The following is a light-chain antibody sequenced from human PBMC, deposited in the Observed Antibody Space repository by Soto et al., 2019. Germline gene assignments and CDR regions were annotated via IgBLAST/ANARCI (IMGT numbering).Light chain of an antibody. CDR1: GSAVGGYNY. CDR3: SSYTSASTPLV. J-gene: IGLJ2*01. V-gene: IGLV2-14*01. CDR2: DVS. Sequence: QSALTQPASVSGSPGQSITISCTGTGSAVGGYNYVSWYQQHPGKAPKVMIYDVSNRPSGVSNRFSGSKSGNTASLTISGLQAEDEADYYCSSYTSASTPLVFGGGTKVTVL.